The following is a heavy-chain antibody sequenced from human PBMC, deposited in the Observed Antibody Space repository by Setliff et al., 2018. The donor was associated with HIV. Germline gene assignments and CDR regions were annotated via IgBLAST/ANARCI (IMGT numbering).Heavy chain of an antibody. CDR3: ARVNYDSTGYYYYYYMDV. CDR1: GASMRSGGYY. CDR2: IYYSENT. V-gene: IGHV4-31*03. Sequence: SETLSLTCTVSGASMRSGGYYWSWIRQHPGKGLEWIGYIYYSENTYYNPSLKSRVTLSIDTSKNQFSLNLTSVTAADTAVYYCARVNYDSTGYYYYYYMDVWG. D-gene: IGHD3-22*01. J-gene: IGHJ6*03.